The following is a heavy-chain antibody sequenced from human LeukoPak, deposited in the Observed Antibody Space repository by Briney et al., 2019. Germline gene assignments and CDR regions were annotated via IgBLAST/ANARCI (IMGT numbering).Heavy chain of an antibody. D-gene: IGHD2-2*01. CDR1: GGSISSYY. CDR3: ARLAGYQLLGGPDYSYYMDV. V-gene: IGHV4-4*07. Sequence: SETLSLTCTVAGGSISSYYWSWIRQPAGKGLEWIGRIYTSGSTNYNPSLKSRVTISVDKSKNQFSLKLSSVTAADTAVYYCARLAGYQLLGGPDYSYYMDVWGKGTTVTVSS. J-gene: IGHJ6*03. CDR2: IYTSGST.